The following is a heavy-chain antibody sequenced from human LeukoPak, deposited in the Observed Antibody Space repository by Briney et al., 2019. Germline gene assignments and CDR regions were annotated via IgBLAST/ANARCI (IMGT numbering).Heavy chain of an antibody. J-gene: IGHJ6*03. CDR3: ARGRGPPPMRYMDV. D-gene: IGHD3-22*01. V-gene: IGHV1-8*03. CDR2: MNPNSGNT. CDR1: GYTFTSYD. Sequence: WASVKVSCKASGYTFTSYDINWVRQATGQGLEWMGWMNPNSGNTGYAQKFQGRVTITRNTSISTAYMELSSLRSEDTAVYYCARGRGPPPMRYMDVWGKGTTVTVSS.